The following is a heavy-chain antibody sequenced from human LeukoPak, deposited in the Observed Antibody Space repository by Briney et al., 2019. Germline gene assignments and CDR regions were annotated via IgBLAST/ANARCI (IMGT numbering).Heavy chain of an antibody. D-gene: IGHD3-22*01. Sequence: GGSLRLSCAASGFTFSGSAMHWVRQASGKGLEWVGRIRSKANSYATAYAASVKGRFTISRDDSKNTAYLQMNSLKTEDTAVYYCTRHLALWYYYDSISKGGSNDAFDIWGQGTMVTVSS. J-gene: IGHJ3*02. CDR3: TRHLALWYYYDSISKGGSNDAFDI. CDR1: GFTFSGSA. CDR2: IRSKANSYAT. V-gene: IGHV3-73*01.